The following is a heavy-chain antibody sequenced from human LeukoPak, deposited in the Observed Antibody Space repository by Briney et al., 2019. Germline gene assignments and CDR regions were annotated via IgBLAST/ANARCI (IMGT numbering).Heavy chain of an antibody. D-gene: IGHD3-10*01. V-gene: IGHV4-34*01. CDR3: ARARKWYYGSGSYYPYYFDY. CDR1: GGSFSGYY. CDR2: INHSGST. Sequence: SETLSLTCAVYGGSFSGYYWSWIRQPPGKGLEWIGEINHSGSTNYNPSLKSRVTISVDTSKNQFSLKLSSVTAADTAVYYCARARKWYYGSGSYYPYYFDYWGQGTLVTVSP. J-gene: IGHJ4*02.